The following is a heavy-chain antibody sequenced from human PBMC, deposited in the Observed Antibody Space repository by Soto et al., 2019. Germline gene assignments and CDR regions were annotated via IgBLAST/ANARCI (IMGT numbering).Heavy chain of an antibody. V-gene: IGHV3-7*03. Sequence: GSLRLSCVGSGFSLSNYFMSWVRQAPGKGLEWVANIKEDGSEKYYVESVKGRFTISRDNAKNSLYLQVNSLRDEDTAVYYCARPRFRGMDVWGQGTTVTVSS. D-gene: IGHD3-10*01. CDR3: ARPRFRGMDV. CDR1: GFSLSNYF. J-gene: IGHJ6*02. CDR2: IKEDGSEK.